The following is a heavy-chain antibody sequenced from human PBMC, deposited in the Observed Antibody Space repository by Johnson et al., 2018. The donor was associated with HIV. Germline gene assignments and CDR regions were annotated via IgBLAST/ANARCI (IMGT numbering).Heavy chain of an antibody. J-gene: IGHJ3*02. CDR2: ISYDGTTK. CDR3: AKERAYIRTFDI. D-gene: IGHD5-18*01. CDR1: GFTFSSYG. Sequence: QVQLVESGGGVVQPGRSLRLSCAASGFTFSSYGMHWVRQAPGKGLEWVAIISYDGTTKYYRDTVKGRFTISRDNSKNTLYLQMNSLRAEDTAVYYCAKERAYIRTFDIWGQGTLVTVSS. V-gene: IGHV3-30*18.